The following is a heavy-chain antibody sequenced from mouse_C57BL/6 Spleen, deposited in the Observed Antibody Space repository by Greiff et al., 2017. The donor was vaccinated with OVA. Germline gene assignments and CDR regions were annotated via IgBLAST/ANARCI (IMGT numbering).Heavy chain of an antibody. CDR3: ARHDGSYVGAMDY. CDR1: GFTFSDYY. Sequence: DVHLVESEGGLVQPGSSMKLSCTASGFTFSDYYMAWVRQVPEKGLEWVANINSDGSSTSYLDSLTSRFTISRANAKNSLCLQMSSLKAEDTATEYCARHDGSYVGAMDYWGQGTSVTVSS. J-gene: IGHJ4*01. D-gene: IGHD1-1*02. CDR2: INSDGSST. V-gene: IGHV5-16*01.